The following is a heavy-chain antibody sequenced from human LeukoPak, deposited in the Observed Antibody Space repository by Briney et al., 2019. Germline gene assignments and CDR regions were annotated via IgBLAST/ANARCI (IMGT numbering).Heavy chain of an antibody. D-gene: IGHD3-22*01. CDR1: GYNFTSYW. J-gene: IGHJ3*02. CDR3: ARIPLDSSGYYYAGDGFDI. Sequence: GESLKISCKGSGYNFTSYWITWVRQMPGKGLGWMGKIDPSDSYTNYSPSLQGHVTISADKSISTAYLKWSSLKASDTAMYYCARIPLDSSGYYYAGDGFDIWGQGTMVTVSS. V-gene: IGHV5-10-1*01. CDR2: IDPSDSYT.